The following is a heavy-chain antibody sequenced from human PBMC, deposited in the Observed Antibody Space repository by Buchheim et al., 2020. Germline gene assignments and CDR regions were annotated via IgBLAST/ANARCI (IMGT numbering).Heavy chain of an antibody. CDR3: ARVGPGNTGFDY. J-gene: IGHJ4*02. D-gene: IGHD1-7*01. V-gene: IGHV6-1*01. CDR1: GDSVSSNRAS. CDR2: TYYWSKWYR. Sequence: QVQLQQSCPVLVKPSQTLSLICDISGDSVSSNRASWNWIRQSPSRGLEWLGRTYYWSKWYRDYAMSVTIRITIQPDTSKNQFSLQLNSETPEDTAVYYCARVGPGNTGFDYWGQGTL.